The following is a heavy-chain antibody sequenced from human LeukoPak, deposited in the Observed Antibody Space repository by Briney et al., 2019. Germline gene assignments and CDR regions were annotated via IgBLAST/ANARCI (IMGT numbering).Heavy chain of an antibody. CDR3: ARDRWTDY. J-gene: IGHJ4*02. Sequence: GGSLRLSCAASGFTFDDYGMHWVRQAPGKGLEWVANIDQDGSEEYYVDSVKGRFTISRDNAKNSVYLQMNSLRAEDTAVYYCARDRWTDYWGQGTLVTVSS. V-gene: IGHV3-7*01. CDR1: GFTFDDYG. CDR2: IDQDGSEE. D-gene: IGHD1-1*01.